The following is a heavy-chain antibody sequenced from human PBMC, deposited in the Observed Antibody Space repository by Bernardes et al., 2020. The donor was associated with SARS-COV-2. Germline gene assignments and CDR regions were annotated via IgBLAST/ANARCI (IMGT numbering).Heavy chain of an antibody. V-gene: IGHV3-53*01. CDR1: GFTVRSNY. Sequence: GGSRRLSSAASGFTVRSNYMNGVRQAPGRGLESFSVIYSVARTYYTDSVKSRFTISRDNYKNTLYLQLNSLRVEDTAVYYCARDLVVWNSYYSYGLAVWAQGPTDTVSS. CDR3: ARDLVVWNSYYSYGLAV. D-gene: IGHD1-7*01. J-gene: IGHJ6*02. CDR2: IYSVART.